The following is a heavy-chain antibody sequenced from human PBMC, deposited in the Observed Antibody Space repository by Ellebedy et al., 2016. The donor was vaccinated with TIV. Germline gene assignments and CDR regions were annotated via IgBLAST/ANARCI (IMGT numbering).Heavy chain of an antibody. CDR3: AREGGNGYYTI. V-gene: IGHV3-7*01. CDR2: IKQDGSEK. CDR1: GFTFSSYW. D-gene: IGHD3-3*01. J-gene: IGHJ4*02. Sequence: GESLKISCAASGFTFSSYWMSWVRQAPGKGLEWVANIKQDGSEKNCVDSVRGRFTISRDNAKNSLNLQMNSLRAEDTAVYYCAREGGNGYYTIWGQGTLVTVSS.